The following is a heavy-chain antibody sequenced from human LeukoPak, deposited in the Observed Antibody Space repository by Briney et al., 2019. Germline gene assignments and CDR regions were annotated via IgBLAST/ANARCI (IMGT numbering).Heavy chain of an antibody. D-gene: IGHD3-22*01. V-gene: IGHV1-2*02. Sequence: ASVKVSCKASGYTFTGYYMHWVRQAPGQGLEWMGWINPNSGGTDYAQKFQGRVTMTRDTSISTAYMELSRLRSDDTAVYYCARGDYYDSSGSRVPWFDPWGQGTLVTVPS. CDR1: GYTFTGYY. J-gene: IGHJ5*02. CDR3: ARGDYYDSSGSRVPWFDP. CDR2: INPNSGGT.